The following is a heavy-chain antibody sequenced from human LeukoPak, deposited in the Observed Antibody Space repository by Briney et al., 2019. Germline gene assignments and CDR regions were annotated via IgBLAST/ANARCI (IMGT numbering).Heavy chain of an antibody. V-gene: IGHV3-30-3*01. Sequence: GRSLRLSCAASGFTFSSYAMHWVRQAPGKGLEWVAVISYDGSNKYYADSVKGRFTISRDNSKNTLYLQMNSLRAEDTAVYYCAIPTRRDVYNLDYWGQGTLVTVSS. CDR3: AIPTRRDVYNLDY. J-gene: IGHJ4*02. CDR1: GFTFSSYA. CDR2: ISYDGSNK. D-gene: IGHD5-24*01.